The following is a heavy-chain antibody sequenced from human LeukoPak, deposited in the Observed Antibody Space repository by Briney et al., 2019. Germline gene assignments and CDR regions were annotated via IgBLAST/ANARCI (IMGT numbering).Heavy chain of an antibody. CDR3: AGRYRSGMDV. CDR2: IYYSGST. CDR1: GGSISSSSYY. Sequence: PSETLSLTCTVSGGSISSSSYYWGWIRQPPGKGLEWIGYIYYSGSTNCNPSLKSRVTISIDTSKNEFSLKLSSVTAADTAVYYCAGRYRSGMDVWGQGTTVTVSS. D-gene: IGHD5-12*01. J-gene: IGHJ6*02. V-gene: IGHV4-61*05.